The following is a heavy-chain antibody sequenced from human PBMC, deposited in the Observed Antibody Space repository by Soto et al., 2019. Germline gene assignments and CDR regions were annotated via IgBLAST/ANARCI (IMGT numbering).Heavy chain of an antibody. D-gene: IGHD2-15*01. CDR1: GFTFSSYD. CDR3: ARGGAWWQHPLRQPLYGMDV. J-gene: IGHJ6*02. CDR2: IGIAGDT. V-gene: IGHV3-13*01. Sequence: SGGSLRLSCAASGFTFSSYDMHWVRQATGKGLEWVSAIGIAGDTYYPGSVKGRFTISRENAKNSLYLQMNSLRAGDTAVYYCARGGAWWQHPLRQPLYGMDVWGQGTTVTVSS.